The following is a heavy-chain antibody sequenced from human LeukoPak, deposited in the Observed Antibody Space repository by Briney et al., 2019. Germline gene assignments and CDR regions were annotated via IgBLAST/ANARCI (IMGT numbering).Heavy chain of an antibody. Sequence: GESLQISCKGSAYVFPRHWIGWVRQMAGRGLEWMGTIYPGDANIDIGYSPSFHGQVSISADKSISTAYLQWSSLRASDTAMYYCARQRSRDGYNYDGFDIWGQGTMVTVSS. J-gene: IGHJ3*02. D-gene: IGHD5-24*01. CDR3: ARQRSRDGYNYDGFDI. CDR2: IYPGDANIDI. CDR1: AYVFPRHW. V-gene: IGHV5-51*01.